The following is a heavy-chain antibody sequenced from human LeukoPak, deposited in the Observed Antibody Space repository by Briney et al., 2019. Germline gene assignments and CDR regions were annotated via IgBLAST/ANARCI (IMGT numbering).Heavy chain of an antibody. CDR2: ISGSGVST. CDR1: GFTFSSYA. Sequence: GGSLRLSCAASGFTFSSYAMSWVRQAPGRGLEWVSTISGSGVSTYYADSVKGRFTISRDNSKNTLYLQMNSLRAEDTAVYYCAKGSGLTGTFFDYWGQGTLVTVSS. CDR3: AKGSGLTGTFFDY. D-gene: IGHD7-27*01. V-gene: IGHV3-23*01. J-gene: IGHJ4*02.